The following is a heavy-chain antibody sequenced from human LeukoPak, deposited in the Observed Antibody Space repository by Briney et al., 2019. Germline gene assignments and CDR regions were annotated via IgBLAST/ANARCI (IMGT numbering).Heavy chain of an antibody. D-gene: IGHD6-19*01. CDR1: GYTFTSYA. CDR3: ARGYSSGWYRSEDYFDY. CDR2: INAGNGNT. V-gene: IGHV1-3*01. Sequence: GASVKVSCKASGYTFTSYAMHWVRQAPGQRLEWMGWINAGNGNTKYSQKFQGRVTITRDTSASTAYMELSSPRSEDTAVYYCARGYSSGWYRSEDYFDYWGQGTLVTVSS. J-gene: IGHJ4*02.